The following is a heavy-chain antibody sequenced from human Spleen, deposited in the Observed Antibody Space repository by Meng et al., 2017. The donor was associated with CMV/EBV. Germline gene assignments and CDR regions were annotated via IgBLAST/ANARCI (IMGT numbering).Heavy chain of an antibody. V-gene: IGHV1-18*04. J-gene: IGHJ3*02. CDR1: GYTFTGYY. Sequence: ASVKVSCKASGYTFTGYYMHWVRQAPGQGLEWMGWVGGCDGDTNYAPELQGRVTMTTDTSTNTVYMELRSLTSDDTAVYYCARDWECRARSDVFDIWGQGTMVTVSS. D-gene: IGHD1-26*01. CDR3: ARDWECRARSDVFDI. CDR2: VGGCDGDT.